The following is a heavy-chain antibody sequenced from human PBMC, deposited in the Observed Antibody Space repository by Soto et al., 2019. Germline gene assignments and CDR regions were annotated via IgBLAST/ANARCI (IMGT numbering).Heavy chain of an antibody. V-gene: IGHV4-59*01. D-gene: IGHD6-13*01. CDR2: IYYSGST. Sequence: SETLSLTCTVSGGSISSYYWSWIRQPPGKGLEWIGYIYYSGSTDYNPSLKSRVTISVDTSKNQFSLKLSSVTAADTAVYYCASSNIAAAGFYYYGMDVWGRGTTVTVSS. CDR1: GGSISSYY. CDR3: ASSNIAAAGFYYYGMDV. J-gene: IGHJ6*02.